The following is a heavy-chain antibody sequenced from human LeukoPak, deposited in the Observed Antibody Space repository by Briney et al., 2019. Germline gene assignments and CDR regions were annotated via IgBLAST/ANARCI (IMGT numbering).Heavy chain of an antibody. CDR2: INHSGST. D-gene: IGHD5-12*01. J-gene: IGHJ6*02. V-gene: IGHV4-39*07. CDR1: GGSISSGGYY. CDR3: ARGGVWWLPGGMDV. Sequence: PSETLSLTCTVSGGSISSGGYYWSWIRQPPGKGLEWIGEINHSGSTNYNPSLKSRVTISVDTSKNQFSLKLSSVTAADTAVYYCARGGVWWLPGGMDVWGQGTTVTVSS.